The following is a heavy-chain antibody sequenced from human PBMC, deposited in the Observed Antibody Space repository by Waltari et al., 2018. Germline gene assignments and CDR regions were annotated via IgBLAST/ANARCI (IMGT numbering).Heavy chain of an antibody. CDR1: GYTFTGYY. CDR2: IKTNSGGT. J-gene: IGHJ6*02. V-gene: IGHV1-2*02. CDR3: ARDQGSGNYYYVMNV. Sequence: QVQLVQSGAEVKKPGASVKVSCKASGYTFTGYYMHWVRQAPGQGLEGMGWIKTNSGGTNYAQKFQGRVTMTRDTATSTAYMELSRLRSDDTAVYYCARDQGSGNYYYVMNVWGQGTTVTVSS. D-gene: IGHD6-19*01.